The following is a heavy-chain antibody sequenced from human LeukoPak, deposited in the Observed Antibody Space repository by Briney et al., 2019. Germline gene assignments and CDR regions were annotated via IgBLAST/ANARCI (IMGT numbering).Heavy chain of an antibody. D-gene: IGHD6-19*01. Sequence: GGSLRLSCAASGFTFSIFAMSWVRQAPGKGLEWVATITGSGATYYADSVKGRFTISIDNSKNMRYLQMNSLRAEDTALYFCAKGRDSGWYAWFDPWGQGTLVTVSS. CDR2: ITGSGAT. CDR3: AKGRDSGWYAWFDP. J-gene: IGHJ5*02. V-gene: IGHV3-23*01. CDR1: GFTFSIFA.